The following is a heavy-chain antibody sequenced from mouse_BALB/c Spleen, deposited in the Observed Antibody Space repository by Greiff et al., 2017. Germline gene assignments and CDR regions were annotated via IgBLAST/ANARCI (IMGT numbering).Heavy chain of an antibody. CDR3: TRYDYDGAWFAY. CDR1: GYTFTSYY. J-gene: IGHJ3*01. Sequence: QVQLQQSGAELVKPGASVKLSCKASGYTFTSYYMYWVKQRPGQGLEWIGGINPSNGGTNFNEKFKSKATLTVDKSSSTAYMQLSSLTSEDSAVYYCTRYDYDGAWFAYWGQGTLVTVSA. V-gene: IGHV1S81*02. CDR2: INPSNGGT. D-gene: IGHD2-4*01.